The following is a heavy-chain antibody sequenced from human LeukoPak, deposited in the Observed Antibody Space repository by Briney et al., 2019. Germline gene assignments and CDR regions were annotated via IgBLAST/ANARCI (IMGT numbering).Heavy chain of an antibody. CDR2: ISTRTTI. CDR1: GFTFSSYS. J-gene: IGHJ4*02. D-gene: IGHD1-14*01. CDR3: ARGDHHDDKVVGIDY. V-gene: IGHV3-48*01. Sequence: PWGSLRLSCEVSGFTFSSYSLNWVRQAPGKGLEWLSYISTRTTIYYGDSVKGRFTISRDNAKNSLFLQMNSLRAEDTALYYCARGDHHDDKVVGIDYWGQGTLVTVSS.